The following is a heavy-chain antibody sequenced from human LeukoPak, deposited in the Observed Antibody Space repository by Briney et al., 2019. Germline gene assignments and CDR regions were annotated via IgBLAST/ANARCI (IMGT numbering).Heavy chain of an antibody. D-gene: IGHD1-7*01. J-gene: IGHJ4*02. CDR1: GGSISSYY. CDR2: IYTSGST. Sequence: SETLSLTCTVSGGSISSYYWSWIRQPAGKGLEWIGRIYTSGSTNYNPSLKSRVTMSVDTSKNQFSLKLSSVTAADTAVYYFARESQLELRLALDYWGQGTLVTVSS. V-gene: IGHV4-4*07. CDR3: ARESQLELRLALDY.